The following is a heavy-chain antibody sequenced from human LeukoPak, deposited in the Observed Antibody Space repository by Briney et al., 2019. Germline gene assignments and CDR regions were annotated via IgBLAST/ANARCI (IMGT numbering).Heavy chain of an antibody. V-gene: IGHV3-66*01. J-gene: IGHJ5*02. Sequence: GGSLRLSCAASGFTVSSNFMIWVRQAPGKGLEWVSLIYSGGTTYYADSVKGRFTISRDNSKSTLDLQMDSLRAEDTAVYYCASGQGYCSGGSCYSGWFDPWGQGTLVTVSS. D-gene: IGHD2-15*01. CDR1: GFTVSSNF. CDR2: IYSGGTT. CDR3: ASGQGYCSGGSCYSGWFDP.